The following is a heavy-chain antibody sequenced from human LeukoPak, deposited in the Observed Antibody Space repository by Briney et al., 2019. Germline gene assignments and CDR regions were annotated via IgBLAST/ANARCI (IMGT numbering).Heavy chain of an antibody. CDR3: ARDDYGSGSYYIDY. CDR2: IYYSGST. V-gene: IGHV4-39*07. J-gene: IGHJ4*02. CDR1: GGSISSSSYY. D-gene: IGHD3-10*01. Sequence: SETLSLTCTVSGGSISSSSYYWGWIRQPPGKGLEWIGSIYYSGSTYYNPSLKSRVTISVDTSKNQFSLKLSSVTAADTAVYYCARDDYGSGSYYIDYWGQGTLVTVSS.